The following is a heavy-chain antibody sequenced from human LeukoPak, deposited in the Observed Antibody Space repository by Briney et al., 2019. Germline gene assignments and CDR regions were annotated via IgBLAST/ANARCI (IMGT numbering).Heavy chain of an antibody. CDR1: GGSIGSYY. Sequence: SETLSLTCTVSGGSIGSYYWSWIRQPPGKGLEWIGHIYYSGSTNYNPSLKSRVTISVGTSRNQFSLKLSSVTAADTAVYYCARGILTCPIYAFDIWGQGTMVTVSS. CDR2: IYYSGST. CDR3: ARGILTCPIYAFDI. V-gene: IGHV4-59*01. J-gene: IGHJ3*02. D-gene: IGHD3-9*01.